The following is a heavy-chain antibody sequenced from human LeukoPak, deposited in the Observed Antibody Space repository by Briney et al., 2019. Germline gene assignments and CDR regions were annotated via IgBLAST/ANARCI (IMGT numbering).Heavy chain of an antibody. J-gene: IGHJ4*02. V-gene: IGHV3-30*03. CDR3: ARDLSRGPPDYFDN. CDR2: ISHDGKVK. D-gene: IGHD3-10*01. Sequence: GRSLRLSCATSGFIFSNFPLHWVRQAPGKGLESVAVISHDGKVKYYADSVRGRFTISRDDSTNTLSLQMNSLRPEDTGIYYCARDLSRGPPDYFDNWGQGTLVTVSS. CDR1: GFIFSNFP.